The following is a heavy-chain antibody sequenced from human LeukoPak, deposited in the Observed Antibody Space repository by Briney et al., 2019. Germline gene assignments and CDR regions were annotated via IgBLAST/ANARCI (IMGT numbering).Heavy chain of an antibody. Sequence: GGSLRLSCAASGFTVSSNYMSWVRQAPGKGLEWVSVIYSSGSTYYADSVKGRFTISRDNSKNTLYLQMNSLRAEDTAVYYCARDRRYCSSTSCYGNYYYGMDVWGQGTTVTVSS. CDR3: ARDRRYCSSTSCYGNYYYGMDV. J-gene: IGHJ6*02. D-gene: IGHD2-2*01. CDR2: IYSSGST. V-gene: IGHV3-66*03. CDR1: GFTVSSNY.